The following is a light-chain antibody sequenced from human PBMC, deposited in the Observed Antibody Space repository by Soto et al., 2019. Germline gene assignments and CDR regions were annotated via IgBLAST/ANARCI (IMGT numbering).Light chain of an antibody. Sequence: QSALTQPPSASGSPGQSVTISCTGTSSDVGAYKYVSWYQQYPGKAPKLMIYEVTKRPSGVPDRFSGSKSGNTASLTVSGLHAEDEAEYYCTSYVGNDIWVFGGGTKVTVL. J-gene: IGLJ3*02. CDR1: SSDVGAYKY. CDR3: TSYVGNDIWV. V-gene: IGLV2-8*01. CDR2: EVT.